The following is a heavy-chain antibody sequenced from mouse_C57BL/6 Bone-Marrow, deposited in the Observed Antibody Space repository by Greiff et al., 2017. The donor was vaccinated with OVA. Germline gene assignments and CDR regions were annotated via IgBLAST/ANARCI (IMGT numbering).Heavy chain of an antibody. CDR3: ARHSRYYYGGCRDCYFDF. CDR2: ISSGGSYT. V-gene: IGHV5-6*01. CDR1: GFTFSSYG. J-gene: IGHJ1*03. D-gene: IGHD1-1*02. Sequence: EVQLQQSGGDLVKPGGSLKLSCAASGFTFSSYGMSWVRQTPDKRLEWVATISSGGSYTYYPDSVKGRFTISRDNAKNTLYLQMTSRKSDETAMYYCARHSRYYYGGCRDCYFDFWGTGTAVTVTS.